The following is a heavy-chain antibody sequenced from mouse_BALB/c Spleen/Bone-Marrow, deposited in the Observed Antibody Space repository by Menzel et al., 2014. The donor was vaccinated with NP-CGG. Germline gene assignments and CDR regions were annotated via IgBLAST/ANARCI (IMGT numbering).Heavy chain of an antibody. CDR3: AQFITTVGAPDV. CDR2: IWGDGST. D-gene: IGHD1-1*01. Sequence: VQLQQSGPGLVAPSQSLSITCTVSEFSLTSYGVSWVRQPPGKGLEWLGVIWGDGSTNYHSALISRLSISKDNSKSQVFLKLNSLQIDDTATYYCAQFITTVGAPDVWGAGTTVTVSS. J-gene: IGHJ1*01. CDR1: EFSLTSYG. V-gene: IGHV2-3*01.